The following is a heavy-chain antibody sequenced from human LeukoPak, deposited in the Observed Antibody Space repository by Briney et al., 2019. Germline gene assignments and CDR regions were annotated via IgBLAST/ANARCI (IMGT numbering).Heavy chain of an antibody. Sequence: GGSLRLSCAASGFTFSSYNMNWVRQAPGKGLEWVSSISSTSSNIYYADSVKGRFTISRDNAKNSLYLQMNSLRAEDTAVYYCARDEGGSHWGQGTLVTVSS. V-gene: IGHV3-21*01. D-gene: IGHD5-12*01. CDR1: GFTFSSYN. CDR3: ARDEGGSH. J-gene: IGHJ4*02. CDR2: ISSTSSNI.